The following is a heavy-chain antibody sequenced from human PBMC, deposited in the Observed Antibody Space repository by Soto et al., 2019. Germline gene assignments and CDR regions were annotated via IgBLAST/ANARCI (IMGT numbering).Heavy chain of an antibody. V-gene: IGHV4-39*01. CDR1: GGSISSSSYY. Sequence: SETLPLTCTASGGSISSSSYYWGWIRQPPGKGLEWIGSIYYSGSTYYNPSLKSRVTISVDTSKNQFSLKLSSVTAADTAVYYCARALGYCTNGVCYVFDYWGQGTLVTVSS. CDR3: ARALGYCTNGVCYVFDY. CDR2: IYYSGST. J-gene: IGHJ4*02. D-gene: IGHD2-8*01.